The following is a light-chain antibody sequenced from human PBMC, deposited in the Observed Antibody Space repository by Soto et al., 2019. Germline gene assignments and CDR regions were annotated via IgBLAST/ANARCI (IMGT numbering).Light chain of an antibody. CDR3: QLWDSSSDRYV. J-gene: IGLJ1*01. CDR2: DDS. Sequence: SSELTQPPSVSVAPGQTARITCGGNNVGSYSVHWYQQKPGQAPVLVVYDDSDRPSGIPERFSGSTSGNTATLTISRVVAGDEADYYCQLWDSSSDRYVFGTGTKVTVL. V-gene: IGLV3-21*02. CDR1: NVGSYS.